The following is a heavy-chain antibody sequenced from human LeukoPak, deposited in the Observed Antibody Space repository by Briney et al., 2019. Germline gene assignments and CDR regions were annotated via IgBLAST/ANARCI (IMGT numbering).Heavy chain of an antibody. J-gene: IGHJ6*02. CDR3: ARVAVPYYGMDV. Sequence: PSETLSLTCAVYGGSFSGYYWSWIRQPPGKGLEWIGEINHSGSTNYNPSLKSRVTISVDTSKNQFSLKLSSVTAADTAVYCCARVAVPYYGMDVWGQGTTVTVSS. CDR1: GGSFSGYY. V-gene: IGHV4-34*01. CDR2: INHSGST.